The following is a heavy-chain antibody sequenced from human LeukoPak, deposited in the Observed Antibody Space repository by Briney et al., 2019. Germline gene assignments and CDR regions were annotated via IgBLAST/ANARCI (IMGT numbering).Heavy chain of an antibody. V-gene: IGHV3-66*02. CDR2: IYSASST. CDR1: GFTVSSNY. D-gene: IGHD4-17*01. Sequence: GGSLRLSCAASGFTVSSNYMSWVRQAPGKGLEWVSVIYSASSTYYADSVKGRFTISRDNSKNTLYLQMNILRAEDTAVYYCARAPLTTVTTVDIWGQGTMVTVSS. J-gene: IGHJ3*02. CDR3: ARAPLTTVTTVDI.